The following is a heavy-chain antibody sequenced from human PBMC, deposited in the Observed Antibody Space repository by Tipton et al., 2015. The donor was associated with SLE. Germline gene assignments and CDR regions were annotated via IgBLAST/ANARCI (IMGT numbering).Heavy chain of an antibody. CDR3: ARVLSGGYSPYYFDY. Sequence: TLSLTCTVSGGSISDDNYYWSWIRQPPGKGLEWIGYIYYSGSTNYNPSLKSRVTISVDTSKNQFSLKLSSVTAADTAVYYCARVLSGGYSPYYFDYWGQGTLVTVSS. J-gene: IGHJ4*02. D-gene: IGHD6-13*01. V-gene: IGHV4-61*01. CDR1: GGSISDDNYY. CDR2: IYYSGST.